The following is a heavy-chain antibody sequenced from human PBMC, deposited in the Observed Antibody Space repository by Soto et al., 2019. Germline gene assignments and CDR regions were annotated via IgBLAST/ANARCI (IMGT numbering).Heavy chain of an antibody. Sequence: QGHLVQSGAEVKKHGAAVKVSCKAADYTFDSYGINWVRQAPGQGLEWMGWISPYNGNPKYAQKFQGRVTMTTDTSTTTAYMELRSLRSDDTAVYYCARNPSTSWPPLCGMDVWGHGTTVTVSS. V-gene: IGHV1-18*01. J-gene: IGHJ6*02. CDR1: DYTFDSYG. CDR3: ARNPSTSWPPLCGMDV. CDR2: ISPYNGNP.